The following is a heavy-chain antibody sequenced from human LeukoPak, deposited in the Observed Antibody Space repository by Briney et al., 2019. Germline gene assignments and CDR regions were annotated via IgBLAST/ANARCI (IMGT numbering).Heavy chain of an antibody. Sequence: GGSLRLSCAASGFTFDDYGMSWVRQAPGKGLEWVSGINWNGGSTGYADSVKGRFPISRDNAKNSLYLQMNSLRAEDTALYYCARAYSSSSFFDYWGQGTLVTVSS. CDR1: GFTFDDYG. V-gene: IGHV3-20*04. D-gene: IGHD6-6*01. CDR2: INWNGGST. CDR3: ARAYSSSSFFDY. J-gene: IGHJ4*02.